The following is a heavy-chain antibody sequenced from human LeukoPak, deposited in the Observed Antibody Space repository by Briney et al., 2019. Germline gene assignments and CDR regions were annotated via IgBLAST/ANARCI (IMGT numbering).Heavy chain of an antibody. J-gene: IGHJ4*02. CDR2: IYYSGST. CDR1: GGSISSGGYY. V-gene: IGHV4-31*03. CDR3: SRARGVVVAATYFDY. D-gene: IGHD2-15*01. Sequence: SQTLSLTCTVSGGSISSGGYYWSWIRQHPGKGLEWIGYIYYSGSTYYNPSLKSRVTISVDTSKNQFSLKLSSVTAADTAVYYCSRARGVVVAATYFDYWGQGTLVTVSS.